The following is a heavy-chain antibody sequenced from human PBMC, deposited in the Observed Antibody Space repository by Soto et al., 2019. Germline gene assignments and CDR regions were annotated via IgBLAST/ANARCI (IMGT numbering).Heavy chain of an antibody. Sequence: ASVKVSCKXSGYTFTNYGISWVRQAPGQGLEWMGWISAYNGNTNYAQKLQGRVTMTTDTSTSTAYMELRSLRSDDTAVYYCAREKGYDSSGYYSYWGQGTLVTVSS. D-gene: IGHD3-22*01. J-gene: IGHJ4*02. CDR2: ISAYNGNT. CDR1: GYTFTNYG. CDR3: AREKGYDSSGYYSY. V-gene: IGHV1-18*01.